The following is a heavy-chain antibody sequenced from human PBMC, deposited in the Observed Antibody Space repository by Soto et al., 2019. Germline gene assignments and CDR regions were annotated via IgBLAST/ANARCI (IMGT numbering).Heavy chain of an antibody. CDR2: INPSGGST. CDR1: GYTFTSYD. V-gene: IGHV1-46*03. Sequence: ASVKVSCKASGYTFTSYDMHWVRQAPGQGLEWMGIINPSGGSTSYAQKFQGRVTMTRDTSTSTVYMELSSLRSEDTAVYYCARSTVTHAFDSWGQGTMVTVSS. CDR3: ARSTVTHAFDS. J-gene: IGHJ3*02. D-gene: IGHD4-17*01.